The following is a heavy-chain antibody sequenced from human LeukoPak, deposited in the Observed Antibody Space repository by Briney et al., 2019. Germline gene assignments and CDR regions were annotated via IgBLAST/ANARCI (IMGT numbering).Heavy chain of an antibody. CDR1: GGSISSGGYY. CDR2: IYYSGST. D-gene: IGHD3-16*02. Sequence: SQTLSLTCTVSGGSISSGGYYWSWIRQHPGKGLEWIGYIYYSGSTYYNPSLKSRVTISVDTSKNQFSLKLSSVTAADTAVYYCARSNDYVWGSYLYYYYYMDVWGKGTMVTVSS. CDR3: ARSNDYVWGSYLYYYYYMDV. V-gene: IGHV4-31*03. J-gene: IGHJ6*03.